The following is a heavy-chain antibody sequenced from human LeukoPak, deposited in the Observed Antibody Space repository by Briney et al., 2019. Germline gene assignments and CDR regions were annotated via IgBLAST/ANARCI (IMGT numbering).Heavy chain of an antibody. D-gene: IGHD5-18*01. V-gene: IGHV5-51*01. J-gene: IGHJ4*02. CDR1: GYTFTSFF. CDR2: IYTGDSDT. CDR3: ARLLRGYSYGSLYY. Sequence: GESLKISCKASGYTFTSFFIGWVRQMPGQGLEWMGIIYTGDSDTRYSPSFQGQVTISADKSISTAYLQWSSLKASDTAMYYCARLLRGYSYGSLYYWGQGTLVTVSS.